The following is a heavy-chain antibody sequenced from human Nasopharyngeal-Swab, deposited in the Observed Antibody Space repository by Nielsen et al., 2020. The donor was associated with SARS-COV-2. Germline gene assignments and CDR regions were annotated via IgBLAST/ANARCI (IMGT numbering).Heavy chain of an antibody. Sequence: GASLKISCTASGFTFGDYAMSWVRQAPGKGLEWVGFIRSKAYGGTTEYAASVKGRFTISRDDSKSIAYLQMNSLKTEDTAVYYCTRDMASLSGSYYLYYYYMDVWGKGTTVTVSS. CDR3: TRDMASLSGSYYLYYYYMDV. J-gene: IGHJ6*03. V-gene: IGHV3-49*04. CDR2: IRSKAYGGTT. D-gene: IGHD1-26*01. CDR1: GFTFGDYA.